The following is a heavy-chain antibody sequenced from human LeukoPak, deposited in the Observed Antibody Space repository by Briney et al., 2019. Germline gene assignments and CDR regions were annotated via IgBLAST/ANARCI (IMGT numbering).Heavy chain of an antibody. CDR3: ARARGYSGYASLDY. V-gene: IGHV3-30-3*01. J-gene: IGHJ4*02. CDR2: ISYDGSNK. D-gene: IGHD5-12*01. Sequence: GRSLRLSCAASGFTFSSYAMHWVRQAPGNGLEWVAVISYDGSNKYYADSVKGRFTISRDNSENTLYLQMNSLRAEDTAVYYCARARGYSGYASLDYWGQGTLVTVSS. CDR1: GFTFSSYA.